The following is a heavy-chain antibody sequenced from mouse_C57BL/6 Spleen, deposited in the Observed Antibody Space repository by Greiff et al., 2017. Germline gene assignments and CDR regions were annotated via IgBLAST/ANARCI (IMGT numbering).Heavy chain of an antibody. CDR2: ISYDGSN. J-gene: IGHJ3*01. CDR3: ARAYHYYGNYGWFAY. V-gene: IGHV3-6*01. CDR1: GYSITSGYY. Sequence: EVQLQESGPSLVKPSQSLSLTCSVTGYSITSGYYWNWIRQFPGNKLEWMGYISYDGSNNYNPSLKNRISITRDTSKNQFFLKLNSVTTEDTATYYCARAYHYYGNYGWFAYWGQGTLVTVSA. D-gene: IGHD2-1*01.